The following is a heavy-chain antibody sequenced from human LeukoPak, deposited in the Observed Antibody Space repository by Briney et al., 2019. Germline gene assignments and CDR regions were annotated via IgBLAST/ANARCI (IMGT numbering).Heavy chain of an antibody. J-gene: IGHJ4*02. D-gene: IGHD2-21*02. V-gene: IGHV4-4*09. CDR2: IYTSGST. CDR1: GGSISIYS. CDR3: ARQAYCGADCYSLDF. Sequence: SETLSLTSTVSGGSISIYSWSWIRQPPGKGLEWIGYIYTSGSTNYNPSLQSRVTISVDTSRSQFSLKLTPETAADTAVYYCARQAYCGADCYSLDFWGQGTLVTVSS.